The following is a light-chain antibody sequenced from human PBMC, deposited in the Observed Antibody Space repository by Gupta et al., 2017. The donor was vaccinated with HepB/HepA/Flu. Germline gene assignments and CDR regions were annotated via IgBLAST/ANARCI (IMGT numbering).Light chain of an antibody. CDR2: DVS. CDR1: RSDVCGYNY. V-gene: IGLV2-14*03. J-gene: IGLJ2*01. CDR3: SADTSSSTLV. Sequence: QSALTQPASVSGSPGPSITISCTGTRSDVCGYNYVSWYQQHPAKTHKLMIYDVSKRSAGVSSRFSGSKSGNTASLTISGRKEEDEADYYCSADTSSSTLVFGGGTKLTVL.